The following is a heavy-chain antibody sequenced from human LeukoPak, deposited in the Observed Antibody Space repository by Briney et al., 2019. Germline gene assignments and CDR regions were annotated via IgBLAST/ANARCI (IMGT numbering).Heavy chain of an antibody. V-gene: IGHV3-30-3*01. CDR3: ARDLLTKFDY. J-gene: IGHJ4*02. Sequence: PGGSLRLSCAASGFTFSSYAMHWVRQAPGKGLEWVAVISYDGSNKYYADSVKGRFTISRDNSKNTLYLQMNSLRAEDTAVYYCARDLLTKFDYWGQGTLVTVSS. CDR2: ISYDGSNK. CDR1: GFTFSSYA. D-gene: IGHD1-1*01.